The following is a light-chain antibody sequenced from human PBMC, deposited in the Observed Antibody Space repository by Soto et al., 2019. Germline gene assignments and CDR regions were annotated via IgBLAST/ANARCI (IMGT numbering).Light chain of an antibody. CDR2: AAS. Sequence: AIRMTQSPSSFSASTGDRVTITCRASQGISSYLAWYQQKPGKAPKLLIYAASTLQSGVPSRFSCSGSGTDFTLTISCLKSEDFATYYCQQYYSYPFTFGPATKVDI. V-gene: IGKV1-8*01. CDR1: QGISSY. J-gene: IGKJ3*01. CDR3: QQYYSYPFT.